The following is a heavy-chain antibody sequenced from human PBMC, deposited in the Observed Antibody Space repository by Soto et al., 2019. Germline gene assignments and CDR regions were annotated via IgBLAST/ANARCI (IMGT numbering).Heavy chain of an antibody. CDR1: GYTFTSYG. CDR3: ARVSSSWYYYYGMDV. J-gene: IGHJ6*02. D-gene: IGHD6-13*01. V-gene: IGHV1-18*04. Sequence: ASVKVSCKASGYTFTSYGISWVRQAPGQGLEWMGWISAYNGNTNYAQKLRGRVTMTTDTSTSTAYMELRSLRSDDTAVYYCARVSSSWYYYYGMDVWGQGTTVTVSS. CDR2: ISAYNGNT.